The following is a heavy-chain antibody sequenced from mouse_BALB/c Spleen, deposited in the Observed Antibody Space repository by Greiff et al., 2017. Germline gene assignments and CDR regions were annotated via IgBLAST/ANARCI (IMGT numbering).Heavy chain of an antibody. V-gene: IGHV3-6*02. J-gene: IGHJ3*01. CDR2: ISYDGSN. D-gene: IGHD2-1*01. CDR1: GYSITSGYY. CDR3: AREGNYFAY. Sequence: DVQLQESGPGLVKPSQSLSLTCTVTGYSITSGYYWNWILPFPGNQLEWMCYISYDGSNKHNPSLKNRISITLDTSKNQFLLKLNSVTTEDTTTYYCAREGNYFAYWGQGTLVTVSA.